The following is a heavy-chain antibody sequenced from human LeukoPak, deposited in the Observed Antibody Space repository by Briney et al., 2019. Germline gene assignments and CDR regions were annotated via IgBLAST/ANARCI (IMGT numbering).Heavy chain of an antibody. CDR3: ASGGAIEASNNWFDP. D-gene: IGHD6-13*01. CDR2: INPNSGGT. CDR1: GYTFTGYY. Sequence: ASVKVSCKASGYTFTGYYMHWVRQAPGQGLEWMGWINPNSGGTNYAQKFQGRVTMTRDTSISTAYMELSRLRSDDTAVYYCASGGAIEASNNWFDPWGQGTLVTVSS. V-gene: IGHV1-2*02. J-gene: IGHJ5*02.